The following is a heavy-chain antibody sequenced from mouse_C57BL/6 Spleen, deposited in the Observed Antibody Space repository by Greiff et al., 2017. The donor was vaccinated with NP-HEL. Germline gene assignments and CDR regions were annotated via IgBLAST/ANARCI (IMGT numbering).Heavy chain of an antibody. CDR3: AREGSVPFAY. J-gene: IGHJ3*01. CDR1: GYAFSSYW. CDR2: IYPGDGDT. Sequence: VKLMESGAELVKPGASVKISCKASGYAFSSYWMNWVKQRPGKGLEWIGQIYPGDGDTNYNGKFKGKATLTADKSSSTAYMQLSSLTSEDSAVYFCAREGSVPFAYWGQGTLVTVSA. V-gene: IGHV1-80*01.